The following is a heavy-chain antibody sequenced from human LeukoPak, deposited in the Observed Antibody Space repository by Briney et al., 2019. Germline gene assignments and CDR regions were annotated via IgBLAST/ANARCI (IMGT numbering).Heavy chain of an antibody. CDR3: ARDVPTYYDILTGYPPVNWFDP. CDR1: GFTFSSFW. CDR2: ISSDGTTT. D-gene: IGHD3-9*01. V-gene: IGHV3-74*01. Sequence: PGGSLRLSCAASGFTFSSFWMHWVRQAPGKGLVWASRISSDGTTTNYADSVKGRFTISRDNAKNTLYLQMNSLRAEDTAVYYCARDVPTYYDILTGYPPVNWFDPWGQGTLVTVSS. J-gene: IGHJ5*02.